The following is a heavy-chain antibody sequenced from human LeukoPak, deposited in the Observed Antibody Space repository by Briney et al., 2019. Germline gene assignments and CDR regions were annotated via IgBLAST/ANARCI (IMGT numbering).Heavy chain of an antibody. Sequence: PSETLSLTCTVSGDSISSSYWSWIRQPPGKRLEWDGYVHYTGKTNYNPSLNNRATISVDMSKNQFSLTLTSVTLADTAVYYCARGYYDRSGSSNPFDSWGQGTLVTVSA. J-gene: IGHJ4*02. V-gene: IGHV4-59*01. D-gene: IGHD3-22*01. CDR3: ARGYYDRSGSSNPFDS. CDR1: GDSISSSY. CDR2: VHYTGKT.